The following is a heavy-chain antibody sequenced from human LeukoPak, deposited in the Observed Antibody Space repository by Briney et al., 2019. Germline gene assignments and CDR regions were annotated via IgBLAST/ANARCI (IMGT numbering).Heavy chain of an antibody. V-gene: IGHV3-21*06. CDR1: GFTFSTYT. CDR2: ISSSSSHI. D-gene: IGHD2-21*02. Sequence: GGSLRLSCAASGFTFSTYTMNWVRQAPGKGLEWVSSISSSSSHIYYADSMKGRFTISRDNAKNSLYLQMNTLRTEDTAVYYCSTHRQAYCGGDCYDAFHIWGQGTMVTVSS. CDR3: STHRQAYCGGDCYDAFHI. J-gene: IGHJ3*02.